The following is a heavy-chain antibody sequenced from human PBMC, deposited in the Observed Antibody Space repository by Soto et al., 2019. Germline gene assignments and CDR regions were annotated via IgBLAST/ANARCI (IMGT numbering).Heavy chain of an antibody. V-gene: IGHV1-2*04. CDR3: ARGYSGYDGHFDY. CDR1: GYTFTGYY. Sequence: ASVKVSCKASGYTFTGYYMHWVRQAPGQGLEWMGWINPNSGGTNYAQKFQGWVTMTRDTSISTAYMKLSRLRSDDTAVYYCARGYSGYDGHFDYWGQGTLVTVSS. J-gene: IGHJ4*02. D-gene: IGHD5-12*01. CDR2: INPNSGGT.